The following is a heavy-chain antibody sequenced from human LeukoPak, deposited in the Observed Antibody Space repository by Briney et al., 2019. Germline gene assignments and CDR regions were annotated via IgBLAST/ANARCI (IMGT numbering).Heavy chain of an antibody. CDR2: IMANGGAT. CDR3: ARLTSPPLRFLGWLTGYFDP. V-gene: IGHV3-23*01. Sequence: GASLRLSCAASGFTLSRYSMSLGRQATGKGLDYVSAIMANGGATCYADSGKCRFTISRDNSKNRVYLQMNSLRADDTAVYYCARLTSPPLRFLGWLTGYFDPWGQGTLVTVP. CDR1: GFTLSRYS. J-gene: IGHJ5*02. D-gene: IGHD3-3*01.